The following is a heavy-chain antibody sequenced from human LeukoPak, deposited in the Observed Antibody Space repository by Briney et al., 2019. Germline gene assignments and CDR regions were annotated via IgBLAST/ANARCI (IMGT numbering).Heavy chain of an antibody. J-gene: IGHJ5*02. CDR3: ARGGYSSPRSWFDP. D-gene: IGHD6-13*01. CDR1: GDSITTNYY. CDR2: IWHSGTT. Sequence: SETLSLTCSVSGDSITTNYYWAWIRQPPGKGLEWIGCIWHSGTTYYTPSLKDRVTISVDTSKNQFSLNLRSMTAADTAVYYCARGGYSSPRSWFDPWGPGTLVTVSS. V-gene: IGHV4-38-2*02.